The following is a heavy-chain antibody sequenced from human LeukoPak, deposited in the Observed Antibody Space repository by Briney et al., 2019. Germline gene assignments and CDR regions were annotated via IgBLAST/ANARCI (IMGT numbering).Heavy chain of an antibody. CDR1: GFTFSSYA. J-gene: IGHJ4*02. V-gene: IGHV3-23*01. Sequence: GGSLRLSCAASGFTFSSYAMSWVRQAPGKGLEWVSAISGSGGSTYYADSVKGRFTISRDNSKNTLNLQMNSLRAEDTAVYYCAKDLRWTGRYSNSFDYWGQGALVTVSS. D-gene: IGHD3/OR15-3a*01. CDR2: ISGSGGST. CDR3: AKDLRWTGRYSNSFDY.